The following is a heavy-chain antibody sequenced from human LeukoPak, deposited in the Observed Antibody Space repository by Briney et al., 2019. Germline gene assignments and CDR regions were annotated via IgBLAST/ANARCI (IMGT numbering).Heavy chain of an antibody. V-gene: IGHV3-23*01. CDR1: GFTFNSYA. D-gene: IGHD6-13*01. Sequence: GGSLTLSCAASGFTFNSYAKSWVRQAPGRGLEWVSGISASGGSTYYADSVKGRFIISRENSKNTLYLQMSSLRAEDTAIYYCVKDGGYSSSCYYFDYWGQGTLVTVSS. CDR2: ISASGGST. CDR3: VKDGGYSSSCYYFDY. J-gene: IGHJ4*02.